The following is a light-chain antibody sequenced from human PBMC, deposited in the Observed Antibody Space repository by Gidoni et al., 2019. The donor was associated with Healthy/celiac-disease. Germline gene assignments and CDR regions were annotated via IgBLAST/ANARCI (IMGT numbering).Light chain of an antibody. Sequence: DIVFTQSPATLSLSPGERATLSCRASQGVSSYLAWYQQKPGQAPRLLIHDASNRATGIPARFSGSGSRTDFTLTISSLEPEDFAVYYCQQRSNWPRTFGQGTKVEIK. V-gene: IGKV3-11*01. CDR3: QQRSNWPRT. J-gene: IGKJ1*01. CDR2: DAS. CDR1: QGVSSY.